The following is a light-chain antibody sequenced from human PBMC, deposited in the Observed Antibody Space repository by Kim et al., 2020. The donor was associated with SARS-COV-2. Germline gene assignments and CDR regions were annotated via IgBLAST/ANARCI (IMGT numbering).Light chain of an antibody. V-gene: IGKV3-11*01. Sequence: LSPGESATLACRASQSVFSYLAWYQQKPGQAPRLLIYDASNRATGIPARFSGSGSGTDFTLTISSLEPEDFAVYYCQQRSNWPITFGQGTRLEIK. CDR1: QSVFSY. CDR2: DAS. J-gene: IGKJ5*01. CDR3: QQRSNWPIT.